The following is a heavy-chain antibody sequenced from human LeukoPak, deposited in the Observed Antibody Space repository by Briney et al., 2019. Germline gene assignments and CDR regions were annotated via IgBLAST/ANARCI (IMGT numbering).Heavy chain of an antibody. V-gene: IGHV3-23*01. CDR1: GFTFNTYG. J-gene: IGHJ4*02. CDR3: ARDLCWGCFDD. D-gene: IGHD3-10*02. CDR2: ITSSGGST. Sequence: PGGSLRLSCAASGFTFNTYGMTWVRQAPGKGLEWVSAITSSGGSTYYGDSVKGRFTISRDNSRNTLYLQMNSLRVDDTAVYYCARDLCWGCFDDWGQGNLVTVS.